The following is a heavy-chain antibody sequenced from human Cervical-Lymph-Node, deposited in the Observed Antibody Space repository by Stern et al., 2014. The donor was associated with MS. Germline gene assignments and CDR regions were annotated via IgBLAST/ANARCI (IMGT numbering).Heavy chain of an antibody. CDR2: INGDGSST. V-gene: IGHV3-74*01. CDR1: RFTFSSYW. CDR3: ARDHGVVVEGATMSGYFNGMDV. D-gene: IGHD2-15*01. Sequence: EVQLVESGGGLVQPGGSLRLSCAASRFTFSSYWMFWVRQAPGKGLLWVSRINGDGSSTSYADSVEGRFTLSRDNAKHPLYLQMNSLRAEDTAVYSCARDHGVVVEGATMSGYFNGMDVWGHGTTVTVSS. J-gene: IGHJ6*02.